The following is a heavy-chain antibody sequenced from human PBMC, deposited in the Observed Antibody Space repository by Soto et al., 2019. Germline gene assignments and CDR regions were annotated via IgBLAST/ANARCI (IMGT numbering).Heavy chain of an antibody. Sequence: GASVKVSCKASGGTFSSYAISWVRQAPGQGLEWMGGIITIFGTANYAQKFQGRVTITADESTSIAYMELSSLRSEDTAVYYCARDGSKLDAFDIWGQGTMVTVAS. CDR2: IITIFGTA. CDR1: GGTFSSYA. J-gene: IGHJ3*02. CDR3: ARDGSKLDAFDI. V-gene: IGHV1-69*13. D-gene: IGHD1-7*01.